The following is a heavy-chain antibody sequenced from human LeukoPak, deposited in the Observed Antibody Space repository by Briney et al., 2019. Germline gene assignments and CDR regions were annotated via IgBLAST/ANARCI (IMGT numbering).Heavy chain of an antibody. D-gene: IGHD3-10*01. J-gene: IGHJ5*02. Sequence: GRSLRLSCAASGFTFSSYAMHWVRQAPGKGLEWVAVISYDGSNKYYADSVKGRFTISRDNSKNTLYLQMNSLRAEDTAVYYCARIYLKQASASWGQGTLVTVSS. CDR2: ISYDGSNK. CDR1: GFTFSSYA. V-gene: IGHV3-30-3*01. CDR3: ARIYLKQASAS.